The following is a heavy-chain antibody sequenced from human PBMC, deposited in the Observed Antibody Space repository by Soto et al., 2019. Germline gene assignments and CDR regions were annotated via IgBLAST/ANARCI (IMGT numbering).Heavy chain of an antibody. CDR2: IIPIFGTA. Sequence: QVQLVQSGAEVKKPGSSVKVSCKASGGTFSSYAISWVRQAPGQGLERMGGIIPIFGTANYAQKFQGRVTITADESTSTAYMELSSLSSEDTAVYYCAREDSSGSYFDYWGQGTLVTVSS. J-gene: IGHJ4*02. V-gene: IGHV1-69*12. CDR1: GGTFSSYA. CDR3: AREDSSGSYFDY. D-gene: IGHD3-22*01.